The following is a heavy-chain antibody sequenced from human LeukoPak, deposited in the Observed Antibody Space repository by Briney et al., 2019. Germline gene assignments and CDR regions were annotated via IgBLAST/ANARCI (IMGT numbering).Heavy chain of an antibody. Sequence: ASVRVSCKGSGYTFTSYGFSWVRQAPGQGLEWMGLISAYNGNTNYAQKLQGRVTMTTDTSTSTAHMELRSLRSDDTAVYYCARDVLRYFGWLSPDYWGQGTLVTVSS. CDR1: GYTFTSYG. CDR3: ARDVLRYFGWLSPDY. CDR2: ISAYNGNT. V-gene: IGHV1-18*01. D-gene: IGHD3-9*01. J-gene: IGHJ4*02.